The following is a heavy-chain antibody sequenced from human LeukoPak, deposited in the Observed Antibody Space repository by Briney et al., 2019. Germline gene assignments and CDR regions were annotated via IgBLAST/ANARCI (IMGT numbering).Heavy chain of an antibody. V-gene: IGHV3-66*04. CDR3: ARRAGEYSHPYDY. CDR2: IYSDGTT. Sequence: GGSLRLSCAASGFPVSDNYMSWVRQAPGKGLEWVSIIYSDGTTYYADSVKGRFTISRDNSKNSLYLQMNSLRAEDTAIYYCARRAGEYSHPYDYWGQGTLVTVSS. J-gene: IGHJ4*02. D-gene: IGHD2-15*01. CDR1: GFPVSDNY.